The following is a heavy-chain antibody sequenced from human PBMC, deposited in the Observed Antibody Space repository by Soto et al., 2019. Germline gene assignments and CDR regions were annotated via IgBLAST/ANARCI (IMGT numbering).Heavy chain of an antibody. D-gene: IGHD5-12*01. CDR1: GGTFSSYA. Sequence: QVQLVQSGAEVKKPGSSVKVSCKASGGTFSSYAISWVRQAPGQGLEWMGGIIPIFGTANYAQKFQGRVTITADDSTSTAYMELSSLRSEDTAVYYCARYHGFWLRNHWYFDLWGRGTLVTVSS. J-gene: IGHJ2*01. V-gene: IGHV1-69*12. CDR3: ARYHGFWLRNHWYFDL. CDR2: IIPIFGTA.